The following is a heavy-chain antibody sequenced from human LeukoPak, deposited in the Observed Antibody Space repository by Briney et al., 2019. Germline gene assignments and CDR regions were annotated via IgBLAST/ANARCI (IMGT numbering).Heavy chain of an antibody. D-gene: IGHD3-22*01. CDR2: ISAYNGNT. CDR1: GDTFTSYG. V-gene: IGHV1-18*01. CDR3: ARDYYDSSGYAEYFQH. J-gene: IGHJ1*01. Sequence: ASVTVACKASGDTFTSYGISWVRQAPGQGLEWMGWISAYNGNTNYAQKLQGRVTMTTDTSTSTAYTELRSLRSDDTAVYYCARDYYDSSGYAEYFQHWGQGTLVTVST.